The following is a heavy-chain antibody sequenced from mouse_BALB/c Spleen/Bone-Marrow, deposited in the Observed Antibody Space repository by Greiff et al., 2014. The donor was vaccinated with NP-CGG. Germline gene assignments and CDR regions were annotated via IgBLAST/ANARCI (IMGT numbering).Heavy chain of an antibody. D-gene: IGHD1-2*01. CDR3: VRDKEDYGDRYFDV. Sequence: VQLQQPGPERVKPGTSVKISCKASGYSFTGHYMYWVKQSPVKCLEWIGRINPYNGATTYNRNFKDRASLTVDKSSSTAYMELHSLTSEDSAVYYCVRDKEDYGDRYFDVWGAGTTVTVSS. CDR2: INPYNGAT. CDR1: GYSFTGHY. V-gene: IGHV1-31*01. J-gene: IGHJ1*01.